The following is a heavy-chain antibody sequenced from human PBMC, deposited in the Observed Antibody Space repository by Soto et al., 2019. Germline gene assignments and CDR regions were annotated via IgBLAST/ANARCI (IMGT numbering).Heavy chain of an antibody. CDR2: INPKDGAT. D-gene: IGHD3-10*01. CDR3: ATGRYGSGSYLFY. Sequence: ASVKVSCKASGYSFTGYSMHWVRQAPGKGLEWMGGINPKDGATNYARKFQGRVTMTEDTSTDTVYMELSSLRSEDTAVYYCATGRYGSGSYLFYWGQGTLVTVSS. CDR1: GYSFTGYS. V-gene: IGHV1-24*01. J-gene: IGHJ4*02.